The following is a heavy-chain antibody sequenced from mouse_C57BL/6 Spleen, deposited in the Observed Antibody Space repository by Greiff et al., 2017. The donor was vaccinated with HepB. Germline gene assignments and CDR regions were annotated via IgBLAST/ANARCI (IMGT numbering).Heavy chain of an antibody. Sequence: QVQLQQSGAELVRPGASVTLSCKASGYTFTDYEMHWVKQTPVHGLEWIGAIDPETGGTAYNQKFKGKAILTADKSSSTAYMELRSLTSEDSAVYYCTTWDEDWYFDVWGTGTTVTVSS. CDR3: TTWDEDWYFDV. CDR2: IDPETGGT. D-gene: IGHD4-1*01. V-gene: IGHV1-15*01. J-gene: IGHJ1*03. CDR1: GYTFTDYE.